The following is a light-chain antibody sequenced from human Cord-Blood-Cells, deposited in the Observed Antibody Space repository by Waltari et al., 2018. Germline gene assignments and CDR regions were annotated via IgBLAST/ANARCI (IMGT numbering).Light chain of an antibody. J-gene: IGLJ2*01. CDR2: SNN. V-gene: IGLV1-44*01. Sequence: QSVLTQPPSASGTPGQRVTIPCSGSSSNIGSNTVNGYQQLPGTAPKLLIYSNNQRPSGVPDRFSGSKSGTSASLAISGLQSEDEADYYCAAWDDSLNGPVFGGGTKLTVL. CDR3: AAWDDSLNGPV. CDR1: SSNIGSNT.